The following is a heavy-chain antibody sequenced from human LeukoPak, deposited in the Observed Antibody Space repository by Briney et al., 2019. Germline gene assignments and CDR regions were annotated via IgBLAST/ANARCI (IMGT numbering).Heavy chain of an antibody. Sequence: ASVKVSCKASGYTFTSYGISWVRQAPGQGLEWMGWISAYNGNTNYAQKLQGRVTMTTDTSTSTAYMELRSLRSDDTAIYYCAREHSGAYFRLLHYWGQGTLVTVSS. J-gene: IGHJ4*02. CDR2: ISAYNGNT. V-gene: IGHV1-18*01. D-gene: IGHD1-26*01. CDR1: GYTFTSYG. CDR3: AREHSGAYFRLLHY.